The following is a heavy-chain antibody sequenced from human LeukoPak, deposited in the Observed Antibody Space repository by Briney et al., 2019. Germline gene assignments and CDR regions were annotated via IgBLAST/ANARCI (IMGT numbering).Heavy chain of an antibody. CDR3: ARGSGKSKFDP. V-gene: IGHV3-48*01. Sequence: PGGSLRLSCAASGFTFSSYWMHWVRQAPGKGLEWVSYIGISNITMFYADSVKGRFTISRDNAKSSLYLQMNNLRAEDTAVYHCARGSGKSKFDPWGQGTLVIVSS. CDR2: IGISNITM. CDR1: GFTFSSYW. D-gene: IGHD3-10*01. J-gene: IGHJ5*02.